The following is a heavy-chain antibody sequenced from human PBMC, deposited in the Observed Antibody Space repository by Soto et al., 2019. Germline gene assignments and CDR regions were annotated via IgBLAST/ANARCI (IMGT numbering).Heavy chain of an antibody. J-gene: IGHJ5*02. CDR3: ARGPLGWFDP. CDR1: GGSFSGYY. V-gene: IGHV4-34*01. CDR2: INHSGST. Sequence: SETLSLTCAVYGGSFSGYYWSWIRQPPGKGLEWIGEINHSGSTNYNPSLKSRVTISVDTSKNQFSLKLSSVTAADTAVYYCARGPLGWFDPWGQGTLVTVSS.